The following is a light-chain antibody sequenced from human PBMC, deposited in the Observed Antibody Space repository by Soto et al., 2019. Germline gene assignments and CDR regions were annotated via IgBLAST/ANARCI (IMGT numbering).Light chain of an antibody. J-gene: IGKJ4*01. CDR2: DAS. CDR3: QQRSNWPLLT. Sequence: EIVLTQSPATLSLSPGERATLSCRASQSVSSYLAWYQQKPGQAPRLLIYDASNRATGIPARFSGSGSGTDFTLTIRSLEPEDFAVYYCQQRSNWPLLTFGGGTKVEIK. CDR1: QSVSSY. V-gene: IGKV3-11*01.